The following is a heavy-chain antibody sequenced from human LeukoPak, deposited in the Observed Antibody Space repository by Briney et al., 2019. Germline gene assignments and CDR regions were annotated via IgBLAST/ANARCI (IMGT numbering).Heavy chain of an antibody. CDR3: ARDGAARLLRYYYYMDV. J-gene: IGHJ6*03. CDR2: ISHDGFSQ. V-gene: IGHV3-30*04. D-gene: IGHD6-6*01. CDR1: GFTFSDHA. Sequence: GGSLRLSCAATGFTFSDHAVHWVRQAPGKGLEWVAVISHDGFSQKYADSVKGRFTVSRDNSENMQFLQMNALRPEDTAVYYCARDGAARLLRYYYYMDVWGKGTTVTVS.